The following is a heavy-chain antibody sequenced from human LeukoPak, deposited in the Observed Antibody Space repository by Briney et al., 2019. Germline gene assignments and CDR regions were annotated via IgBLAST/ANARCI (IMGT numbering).Heavy chain of an antibody. Sequence: GESLKISCKASGYTFTSHWIGWVRQTPEKGLEWIGIIHPRDSATRCSPSFQGQVTFSADKSISTAYLQWSSLKASDTAMYYCARPDGDYDKFDDWGQGTLVTVSS. CDR1: GYTFTSHW. J-gene: IGHJ4*02. CDR2: IHPRDSAT. V-gene: IGHV5-51*01. D-gene: IGHD4-17*01. CDR3: ARPDGDYDKFDD.